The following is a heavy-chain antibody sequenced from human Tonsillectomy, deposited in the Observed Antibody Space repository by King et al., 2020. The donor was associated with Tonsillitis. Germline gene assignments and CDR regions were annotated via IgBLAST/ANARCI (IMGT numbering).Heavy chain of an antibody. Sequence: QLQLQESGPGLVKPSETLSLTCTVSGGSISSYYWSWIRPPPGKGLEWIGYIYYSGSTNYNPSLKSRVTISLDTSKNQFSLKLNSVTAADTAVYYCARRAYCSGNCYGDLSYFDYWGQGTLVTVSS. CDR1: GGSISSYY. J-gene: IGHJ4*02. CDR2: IYYSGST. D-gene: IGHD2-21*02. CDR3: ARRAYCSGNCYGDLSYFDY. V-gene: IGHV4-59*01.